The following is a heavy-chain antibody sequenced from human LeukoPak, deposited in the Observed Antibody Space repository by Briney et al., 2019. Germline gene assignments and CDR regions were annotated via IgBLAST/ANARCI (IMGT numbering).Heavy chain of an antibody. V-gene: IGHV3-23*01. Sequence: PGGSLRLSCAASGFTFSSYAMSWVRQAPGKGLEWVSAISGSGGSTYYADSVKGRFTISRDNAKNSLYLQMNSLRAEDTAVYYCARRGSPGLDYWGQGTLVTVSS. D-gene: IGHD1-26*01. CDR3: ARRGSPGLDY. CDR1: GFTFSSYA. CDR2: ISGSGGST. J-gene: IGHJ4*02.